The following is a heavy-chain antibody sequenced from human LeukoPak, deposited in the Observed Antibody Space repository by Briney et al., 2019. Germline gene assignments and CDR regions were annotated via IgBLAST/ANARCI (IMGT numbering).Heavy chain of an antibody. CDR2: IYYSGST. CDR1: GGSISSYY. Sequence: TSETLSPTCTVSGGSISSYYWSWIRQPPAKGMEWIGYIYYSGSTNYNPSLKSRVTISVDTSKNQFSLKLSSVTAADTAVYYCARVTPTDYGDYTNWFDPWGQGTLVTVSS. V-gene: IGHV4-59*01. D-gene: IGHD4-17*01. CDR3: ARVTPTDYGDYTNWFDP. J-gene: IGHJ5*02.